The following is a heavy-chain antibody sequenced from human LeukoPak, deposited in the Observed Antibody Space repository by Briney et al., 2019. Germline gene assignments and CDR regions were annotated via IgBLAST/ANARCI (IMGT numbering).Heavy chain of an antibody. CDR3: ARDLGARGH. CDR2: ISISSSVI. D-gene: IGHD3-16*01. Sequence: PGGSLRLSCAASGFTFSDYTMNWVRQAPGRGLEWLASISISSSVIYYADSVKGRLTISRDNAKNTLFLQMDSLRVEDTGHYYCARDLGARGHWGQGTLVIVSS. CDR1: GFTFSDYT. J-gene: IGHJ4*02. V-gene: IGHV3-21*01.